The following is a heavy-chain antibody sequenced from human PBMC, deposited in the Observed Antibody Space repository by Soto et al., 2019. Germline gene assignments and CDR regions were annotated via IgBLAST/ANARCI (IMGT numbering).Heavy chain of an antibody. CDR1: GGTFSTYT. D-gene: IGHD5-18*01. CDR3: ARGQDMDTAMGFHD. CDR2: IIPRLHIA. Sequence: SVKVSCKASGGTFSTYTISWVRRAPGQGLEWMGRIIPRLHIANYAQKFQGRVTITADESTNTGYMELSSLRSADTAIYYCARGQDMDTAMGFHDWGQGTLVTVSS. J-gene: IGHJ4*02. V-gene: IGHV1-69*02.